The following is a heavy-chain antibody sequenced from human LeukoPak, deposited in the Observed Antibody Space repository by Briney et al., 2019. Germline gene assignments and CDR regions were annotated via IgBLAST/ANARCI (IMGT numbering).Heavy chain of an antibody. V-gene: IGHV4-59*08. Sequence: PSETLSLTCSVSGGSFNGYHCNWIRQPPGKGLEWIGELYYGGSANYNPSFKGRVTISLDTSKNQFSLNMRSLTAADTAVYYCATYAGGQGGRGNWGQGTLVTVSS. CDR1: GGSFNGYH. CDR2: LYYGGSA. J-gene: IGHJ4*02. CDR3: ATYAGGQGGRGN. D-gene: IGHD2-2*01.